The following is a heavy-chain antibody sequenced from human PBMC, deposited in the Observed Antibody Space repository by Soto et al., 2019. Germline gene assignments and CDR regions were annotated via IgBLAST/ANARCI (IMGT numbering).Heavy chain of an antibody. D-gene: IGHD4-4*01. CDR1: GGSISSYY. Sequence: NPSETLSLTCTVSGGSISSYYWSWIRQPPGKGLEWIGYIYYSGSTNYNPSLKSRVTISVDTSKNQFSLKLSSVTAADTAVYYCARKRKGLQHNWFDPWGQGTLVTVSS. V-gene: IGHV4-59*08. CDR3: ARKRKGLQHNWFDP. J-gene: IGHJ5*02. CDR2: IYYSGST.